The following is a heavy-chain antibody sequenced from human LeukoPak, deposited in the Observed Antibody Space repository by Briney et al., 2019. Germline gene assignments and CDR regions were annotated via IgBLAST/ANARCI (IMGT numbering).Heavy chain of an antibody. Sequence: SDTLSLTCTVSGGSISSSSYYWGWNRQPPGKGLEWIGSIYYSGSTYYNPSLKSRVTISVDTSKNQFSLKLSSVTAADTAVYHCAKDYDYGDYAADYWGQGTLVTVSS. D-gene: IGHD4-17*01. CDR1: GGSISSSSYY. V-gene: IGHV4-39*02. CDR3: AKDYDYGDYAADY. J-gene: IGHJ4*02. CDR2: IYYSGST.